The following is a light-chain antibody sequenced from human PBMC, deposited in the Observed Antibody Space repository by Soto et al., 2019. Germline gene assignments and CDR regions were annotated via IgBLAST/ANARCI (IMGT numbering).Light chain of an antibody. CDR2: DVN. J-gene: IGLJ1*01. V-gene: IGLV2-11*01. CDR1: STDVGGSKY. CDR3: CLYAVTFYV. Sequence: QSALTQPRSVSGSPGQSVTISCTGTSTDVGGSKYVSWYQQHPGKAPQLIIYDVNKRPSGVPDHFSGSKSGNTASLTISGLQAEDEADYYCCLYAVTFYVFGTGTKLTVL.